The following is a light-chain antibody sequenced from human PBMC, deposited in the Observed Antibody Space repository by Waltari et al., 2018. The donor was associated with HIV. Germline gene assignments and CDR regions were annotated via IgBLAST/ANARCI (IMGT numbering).Light chain of an antibody. Sequence: QSALTQPRSVSGSPGQAVTISCTGTSSDVGGYNYVSWYQPHPGKAPKLIISDVSQRPSGVPDRVSGSKSANTASLTISGLQAEDEADYYCCSYAGSYTYVLFGGGTQLTVL. CDR3: CSYAGSYTYVL. CDR1: SSDVGGYNY. CDR2: DVS. V-gene: IGLV2-11*01. J-gene: IGLJ2*01.